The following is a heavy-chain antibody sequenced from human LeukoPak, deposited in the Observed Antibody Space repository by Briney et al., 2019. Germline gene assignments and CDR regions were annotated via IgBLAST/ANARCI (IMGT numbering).Heavy chain of an antibody. CDR3: AKTYSSGWNNWFDP. V-gene: IGHV3-66*01. D-gene: IGHD6-19*01. Sequence: PGGSLRLSCAASGFTVSSNYMSWVRQAPGKGLEWVSVIYSGGSTYYADSVKGRFTISRDNSKNTLYLQMHSLRAEDTAVYYCAKTYSSGWNNWFDPWGQGTLVTVSS. CDR2: IYSGGST. CDR1: GFTVSSNY. J-gene: IGHJ5*02.